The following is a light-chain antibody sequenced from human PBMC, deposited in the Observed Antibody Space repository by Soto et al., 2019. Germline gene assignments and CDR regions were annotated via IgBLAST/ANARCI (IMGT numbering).Light chain of an antibody. V-gene: IGLV1-51*01. CDR1: SSKIGNKY. CDR3: GTLDSSLSAVV. Sequence: QSVLTQPPSVYAAPGQKVTISCSGSSSKIGNKYVSWYQQLPGTAPKLLIYDNNKRPSVLPDRFSGSKSGTSATLGITGLQTGDEADYYCGTLDSSLSAVVFVGGTKLTVL. CDR2: DNN. J-gene: IGLJ2*01.